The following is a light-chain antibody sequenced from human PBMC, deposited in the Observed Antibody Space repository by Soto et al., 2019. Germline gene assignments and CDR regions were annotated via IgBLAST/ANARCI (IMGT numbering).Light chain of an antibody. CDR2: VAS. CDR3: QQSYGGPIT. V-gene: IGKV3D-15*01. J-gene: IGKJ5*01. Sequence: DRVITLSPDTLSASPGERVSLSCRASQSVNHNLAWYQQKPGQAPRLLLFVASSRAAGIPDRFSGSGSGTDFTLTISKLEPEDFATYYCQQSYGGPITFGQGTRLEIK. CDR1: QSVNHN.